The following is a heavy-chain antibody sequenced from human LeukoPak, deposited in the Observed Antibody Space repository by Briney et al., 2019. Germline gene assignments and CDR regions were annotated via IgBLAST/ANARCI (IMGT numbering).Heavy chain of an antibody. CDR1: GFTFRDYA. Sequence: RSLRLSCTTSGFTFRDYAMSWVRPAPGKGLEWVALIRSYIYGGTAEYAASVEGRFTVSRDDSESSAYLQMNSLKAEDTALYYCTRSSTVTGAKYYFDHWGQGALVTVSS. CDR2: IRSYIYGGTA. J-gene: IGHJ4*02. V-gene: IGHV3-49*04. CDR3: TRSSTVTGAKYYFDH. D-gene: IGHD4-11*01.